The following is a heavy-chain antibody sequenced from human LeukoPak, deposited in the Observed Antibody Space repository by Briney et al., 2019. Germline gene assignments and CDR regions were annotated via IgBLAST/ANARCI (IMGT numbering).Heavy chain of an antibody. CDR2: IYPGDSDT. Sequence: PWESLKISCKGSGYSFTTYWIAWVRQMPGKGLEWMGIIYPGDSDTRYSPSFQGQVTISADKPISTAYLHWNSLKASDTAMYYCARRLDHDAFDIWGQGTMVTVSS. J-gene: IGHJ3*02. CDR1: GYSFTTYW. D-gene: IGHD3-9*01. CDR3: ARRLDHDAFDI. V-gene: IGHV5-51*01.